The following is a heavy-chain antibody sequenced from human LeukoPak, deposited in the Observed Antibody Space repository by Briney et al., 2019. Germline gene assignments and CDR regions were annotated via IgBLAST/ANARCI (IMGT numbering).Heavy chain of an antibody. J-gene: IGHJ3*02. V-gene: IGHV4-59*01. Sequence: SETLSLTRTVSVGSNCSYYWRCMRQPPGKGLEWIGYIYYSGSNNYDTSLESRFTISVATSKNQFSLKLSSVTAADTAVYYGARALNYYDRDIWGQGTMVTVSS. D-gene: IGHD3-22*01. CDR2: IYYSGSN. CDR3: ARALNYYDRDI. CDR1: VGSNCSYY.